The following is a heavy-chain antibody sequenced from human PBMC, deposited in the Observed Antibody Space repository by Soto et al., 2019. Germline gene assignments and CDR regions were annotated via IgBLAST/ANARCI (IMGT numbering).Heavy chain of an antibody. J-gene: IGHJ3*02. Sequence: GGSLRLSCAASGFTFSSYAMHWVRQAPGKGLEWVAVISYDGSNKYYADSVKGRFTISRDNSKNTLYLQMNSLRAEDTAVYYCARDVQSYSWKNAFDIWGQGTMVTVSS. V-gene: IGHV3-30*04. CDR3: ARDVQSYSWKNAFDI. CDR1: GFTFSSYA. CDR2: ISYDGSNK. D-gene: IGHD2-15*01.